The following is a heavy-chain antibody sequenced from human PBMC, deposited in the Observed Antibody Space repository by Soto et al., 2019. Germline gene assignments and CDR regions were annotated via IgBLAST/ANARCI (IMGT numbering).Heavy chain of an antibody. D-gene: IGHD1-26*01. J-gene: IGHJ4*02. CDR3: AKDDGWELKGFDY. Sequence: EVQLLESGGGLVQPGGSLRLSCAASGFTFSSYAVSWVRQAPGKGLEWVSAISGSGGSTYYADSVKGRFTISRDNSKNTLYLQMNSLRAEDTAVYYCAKDDGWELKGFDYWGQGTLVTVSS. CDR2: ISGSGGST. V-gene: IGHV3-23*01. CDR1: GFTFSSYA.